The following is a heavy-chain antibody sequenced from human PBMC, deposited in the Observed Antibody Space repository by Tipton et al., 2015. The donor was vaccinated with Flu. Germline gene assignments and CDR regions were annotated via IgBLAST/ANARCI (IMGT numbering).Heavy chain of an antibody. CDR1: GYTFTSYG. V-gene: IGHV1-18*01. Sequence: QLVQSGAELKKPGASVKVSCKASGYTFTSYGISWVRQAPGQGLEWVGWISAYTGNKNHAQRFQGRITMTTDTSTNTAFMELRSLRSDDTAMYYCARDMPQGIVVIPPAKRFDFWGQGTLVTVS. J-gene: IGHJ4*02. D-gene: IGHD2-2*01. CDR2: ISAYTGNK. CDR3: ARDMPQGIVVIPPAKRFDF.